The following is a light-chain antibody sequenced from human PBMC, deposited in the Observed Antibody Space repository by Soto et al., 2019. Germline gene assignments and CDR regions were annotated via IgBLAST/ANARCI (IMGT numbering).Light chain of an antibody. Sequence: EIVLTQSPGTLSLSPGERATLSCRASQSVTSNYLAWYQQKPGQAPSLLVYDASTRATGVQARFSGSGSGTDFTLTIRSLQPEDFATYYCKQSYSTPRTFGQGTKVDIK. CDR1: QSVTSNY. V-gene: IGKV3D-20*02. CDR3: KQSYSTPRT. CDR2: DAS. J-gene: IGKJ1*01.